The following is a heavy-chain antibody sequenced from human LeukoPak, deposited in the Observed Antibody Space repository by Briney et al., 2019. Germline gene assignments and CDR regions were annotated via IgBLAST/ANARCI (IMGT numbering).Heavy chain of an antibody. CDR1: GFTFSSYA. Sequence: GGSLRLSCAAPGFTFSSYAMSWVRQAPGKGLEWVSAISGSAYSTYYADSVKGRFTISRDNSKNTLYLQMNSLRAEDTAVYYCATRYNWGRYWGQGTLVTVSS. CDR2: ISGSAYST. CDR3: ATRYNWGRY. D-gene: IGHD7-27*01. V-gene: IGHV3-23*01. J-gene: IGHJ4*02.